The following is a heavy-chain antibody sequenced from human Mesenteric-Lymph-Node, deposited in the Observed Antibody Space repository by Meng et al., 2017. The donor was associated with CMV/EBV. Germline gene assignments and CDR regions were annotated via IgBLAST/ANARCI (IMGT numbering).Heavy chain of an antibody. CDR1: GGSISSSWHY. Sequence: LQVQESGPRLVKPSETLSLKCTVSGGSISSSWHYWGWIRQPPGKGLEWIGSIFYSGSAHYNPALESRVTISIDKSKNEFFLNLGSVTAADTAMYFCARDTLTYSYGPGWIDPWGQGTLVTVSS. CDR2: IFYSGSA. V-gene: IGHV4-39*02. CDR3: ARDTLTYSYGPGWIDP. D-gene: IGHD3-10*01. J-gene: IGHJ5*02.